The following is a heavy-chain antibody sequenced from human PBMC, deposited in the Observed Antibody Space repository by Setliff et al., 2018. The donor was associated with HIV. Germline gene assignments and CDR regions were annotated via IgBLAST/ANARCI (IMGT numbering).Heavy chain of an antibody. CDR1: GASISSHNYY. CDR3: TIPASSLAPN. Sequence: PSETLSLTCTVSGASISSHNYYWGWIRQSPGEGLEWIASIRSSGDTYYNPSLQSRVIISVDTSNNQISLKLTSVTAADTAVYYCTIPASSLAPNWGRGTQVTVSS. V-gene: IGHV4-39*01. CDR2: IRSSGDT. J-gene: IGHJ4*02.